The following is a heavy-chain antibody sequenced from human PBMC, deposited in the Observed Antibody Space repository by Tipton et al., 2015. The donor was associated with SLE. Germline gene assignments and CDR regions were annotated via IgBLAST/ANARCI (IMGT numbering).Heavy chain of an antibody. CDR2: IYYSGST. J-gene: IGHJ3*02. CDR1: GGSISSSSYY. CDR3: AREESSSWFPDAFDI. V-gene: IGHV4-39*07. Sequence: TLSLTCTVSGGSISSSSYYWGWIRQPPGKGLEWIGSIYYSGSTYYNPSLKSRVTISVDTSKNQFSLKLSSVTAADTALYYCAREESSSWFPDAFDIWGQGTLVTVS. D-gene: IGHD6-6*01.